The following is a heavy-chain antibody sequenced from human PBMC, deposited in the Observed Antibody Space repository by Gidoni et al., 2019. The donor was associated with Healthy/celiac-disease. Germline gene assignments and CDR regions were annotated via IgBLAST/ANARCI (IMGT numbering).Heavy chain of an antibody. CDR2: IKQDGSEK. J-gene: IGHJ1*01. V-gene: IGHV3-7*03. Sequence: EVQLVESGGGLVQPGGSLRLSCAASGFTFSSYWMSWVRQAPGKGLGWVANIKQDGSEKYYVDSVKGRFTISRDNAKNSLYLQMNSLRAEDTAVYYCARAQRPVVMDSDEYFQHWGQGTLVTVSS. CDR3: ARAQRPVVMDSDEYFQH. D-gene: IGHD2-15*01. CDR1: GFTFSSYW.